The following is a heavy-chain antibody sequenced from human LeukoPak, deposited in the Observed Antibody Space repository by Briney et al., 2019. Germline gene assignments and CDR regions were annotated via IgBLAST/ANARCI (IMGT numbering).Heavy chain of an antibody. D-gene: IGHD5-24*01. J-gene: IGHJ4*02. V-gene: IGHV3-64*02. CDR3: ARGRASYYFDC. Sequence: GGSLRLSCAAADFSVSANYLTWVRQAPGKGLEYVSAIGSNGGSTFYADSVKGRFTISRDNSKNTLYLQMGSLRAEDMAVYYCARGRASYYFDCWGQGTLVTVSS. CDR1: DFSVSANY. CDR2: IGSNGGST.